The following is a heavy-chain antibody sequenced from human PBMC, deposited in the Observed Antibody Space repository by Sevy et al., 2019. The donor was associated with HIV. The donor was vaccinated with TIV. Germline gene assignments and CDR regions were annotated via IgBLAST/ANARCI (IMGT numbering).Heavy chain of an antibody. CDR3: ARAKGYCSGGSCYSLYYYYYGMDV. CDR1: GFTFSDYY. CDR2: ISSSSSYT. D-gene: IGHD2-15*01. Sequence: GGSLRLSCAASGFTFSDYYMSWIRQAPGKGLEWVSYISSSSSYTNYADSVNGRFTISRDNAKNSLYLQMNSLRAEDTAVYYCARAKGYCSGGSCYSLYYYYYGMDVWGQGTTVTVSS. V-gene: IGHV3-11*06. J-gene: IGHJ6*02.